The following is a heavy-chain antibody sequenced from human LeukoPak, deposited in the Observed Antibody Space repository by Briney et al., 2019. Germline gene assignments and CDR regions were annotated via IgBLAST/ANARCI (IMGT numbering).Heavy chain of an antibody. CDR1: GFTFSSYG. CDR2: IRYDGSNK. CDR3: ARDNLLWFGEGGGYNWFDP. D-gene: IGHD3-10*01. V-gene: IGHV3-30*02. J-gene: IGHJ5*02. Sequence: GGSLRLSCAASGFTFSSYGMHWVRQAPGKGLEWVAFIRYDGSNKYYADSVKGRFTISRDNSKNTLYLQMNSLRAEDTAVYYCARDNLLWFGEGGGYNWFDPWGQGTLVTVSS.